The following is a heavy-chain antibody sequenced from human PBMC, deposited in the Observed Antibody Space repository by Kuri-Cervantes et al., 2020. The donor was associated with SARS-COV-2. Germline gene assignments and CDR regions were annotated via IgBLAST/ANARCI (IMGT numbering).Heavy chain of an antibody. CDR1: GFTSSSYS. J-gene: IGHJ4*02. Sequence: GGSLRLSCSASGFTSSSYSINWVRQAPGKGLEWVSAISGSGGSTYYADSVKGRFTISRDNSKNTLYLQMNSLRAEDTAVYYCAKGLGLYYFDYWGQGTLVTVSS. V-gene: IGHV3-23*01. D-gene: IGHD7-27*01. CDR3: AKGLGLYYFDY. CDR2: ISGSGGST.